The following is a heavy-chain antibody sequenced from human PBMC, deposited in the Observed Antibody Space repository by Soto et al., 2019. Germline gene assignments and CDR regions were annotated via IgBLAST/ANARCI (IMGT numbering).Heavy chain of an antibody. CDR3: AKDQEVRSELEVRYWDP. CDR2: ISASGGRT. Sequence: EVQLLESGGGLVQPGGSLRLSCAASGFTFSSYAMSWVRQAPGKGLEWVSGISASGGRTYDADSVRGRFIISRDNSKNTLYLQMNSLRGEDTAVYYCAKDQEVRSELEVRYWDPWGRGTLVTVSS. CDR1: GFTFSSYA. V-gene: IGHV3-23*01. D-gene: IGHD1-1*01. J-gene: IGHJ2*01.